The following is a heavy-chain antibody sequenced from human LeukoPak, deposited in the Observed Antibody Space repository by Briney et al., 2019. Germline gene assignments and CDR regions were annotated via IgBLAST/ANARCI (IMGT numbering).Heavy chain of an antibody. Sequence: GGSLRLSCAASGFTFSSYAMSWVRQAPGKGLEWISASSGRGGSTYYADSVKGRFTISRDNAKDTLYLQMNSLRAEDTAVYYCAKSRSPGFDYWGQGTLVTVSS. CDR3: AKSRSPGFDY. J-gene: IGHJ4*02. D-gene: IGHD1-14*01. CDR2: SSGRGGST. V-gene: IGHV3-23*01. CDR1: GFTFSSYA.